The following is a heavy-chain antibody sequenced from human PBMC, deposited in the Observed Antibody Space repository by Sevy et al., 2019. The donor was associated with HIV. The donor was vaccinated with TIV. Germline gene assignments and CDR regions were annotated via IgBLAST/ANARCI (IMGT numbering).Heavy chain of an antibody. J-gene: IGHJ3*02. CDR2: IYYSGST. CDR3: AREVYEIHDRSGWYDAFDI. Sequence: SQTLSLTCTVSGGSISSGDYYWSWIRQPPGKGLEWIGYIYYSGSTYYNPSLKSRVTISVDTSKNQFSLKLSSVTAADTAVYYCAREVYEIHDRSGWYDAFDIWGQGTMVTVSS. CDR1: GGSISSGDYY. V-gene: IGHV4-30-4*01. D-gene: IGHD6-19*01.